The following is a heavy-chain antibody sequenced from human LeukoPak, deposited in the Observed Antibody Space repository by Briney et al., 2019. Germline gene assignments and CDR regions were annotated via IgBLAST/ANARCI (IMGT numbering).Heavy chain of an antibody. J-gene: IGHJ5*01. CDR1: GGSISSGTYF. D-gene: IGHD2-21*02. CDR2: IYHSGTT. V-gene: IGHV4-39*01. Sequence: PSETLSLTCTVSGGSISSGTYFWGWIRQPPEKGLEWIGCIYHSGTTYYNPSLKSRVTMSVETSKNQFSLRLRSVTAADTAVYYCARHVPSWGLGGDTSDSWGQGTLVTVSS. CDR3: ARHVPSWGLGGDTSDS.